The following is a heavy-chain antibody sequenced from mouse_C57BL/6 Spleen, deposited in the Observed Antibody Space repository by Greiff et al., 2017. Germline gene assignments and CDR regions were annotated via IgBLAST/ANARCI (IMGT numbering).Heavy chain of an antibody. J-gene: IGHJ4*01. CDR3: ARAYSAMDY. Sequence: QSCKASGYTFTSYWMHWVKLRPGRGLEWIGRIDPNSGGTKYNEKFKSKATLTVDKPSSTAFMQLSSLTSEDSAVYYCARAYSAMDYWGQGTSVTVSS. V-gene: IGHV1-72*01. CDR1: GYTFTSYW. CDR2: IDPNSGGT.